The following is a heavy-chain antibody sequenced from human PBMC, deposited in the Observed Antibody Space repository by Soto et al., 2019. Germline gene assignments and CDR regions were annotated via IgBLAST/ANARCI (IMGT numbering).Heavy chain of an antibody. J-gene: IGHJ3*02. D-gene: IGHD2-8*01. CDR3: ARSTIEGSVGAFDI. Sequence: SQTLSLTCVISGDSVSSNSAAWNWIRQSPSRGLEWLGRTYYRSKWYNDYAVSVKSRITVNPDTSKNQFSLQLNSVTPEDTAMYYCARSTIEGSVGAFDIWGQGTMVTVSS. CDR1: GDSVSSNSAA. V-gene: IGHV6-1*01. CDR2: TYYRSKWYN.